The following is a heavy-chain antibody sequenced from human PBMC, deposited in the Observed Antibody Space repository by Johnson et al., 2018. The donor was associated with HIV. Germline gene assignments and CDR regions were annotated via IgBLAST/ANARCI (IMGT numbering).Heavy chain of an antibody. V-gene: IGHV3-30-3*01. CDR1: GFTFSSYA. J-gene: IGHJ3*01. D-gene: IGHD3-9*01. Sequence: QVQLVESGGGVVQPGRSLRLSCAASGFTFSSYAMHWVRQAPGKGLEWVAVISYDGSNKYYADSVKGRFTISRDNSKNTLYLQMNSLRPEDTAVYYCARAGDYDVLTGSLLGGTFDVWGQGTMVTVSS. CDR3: ARAGDYDVLTGSLLGGTFDV. CDR2: ISYDGSNK.